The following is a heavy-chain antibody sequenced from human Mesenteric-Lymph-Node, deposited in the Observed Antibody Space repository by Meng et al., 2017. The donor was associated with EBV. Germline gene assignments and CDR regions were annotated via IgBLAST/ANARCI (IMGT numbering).Heavy chain of an antibody. CDR2: IYQSGSSA. J-gene: IGHJ4*02. CDR1: GFTFSSQA. CDR3: AKNSGLDY. Sequence: EVELLEFGGGLVQPGGSLRLSCAASGFTFSSQAMYWVRQAPGKGLEWVSGIYQSGSSAYYADSVKGRFTVSRDNSKNMLYLQMNSLRAEDTAIYYCAKNSGLDYWGQGTLVTVSS. V-gene: IGHV3-23*05.